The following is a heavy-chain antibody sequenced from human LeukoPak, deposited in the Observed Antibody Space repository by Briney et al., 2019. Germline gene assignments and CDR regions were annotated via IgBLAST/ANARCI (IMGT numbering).Heavy chain of an antibody. CDR3: AKVGYSFGLRKYDY. J-gene: IGHJ4*02. CDR1: GFTFSSYA. Sequence: PGGSLRLSCAASGFTFSSYAMSWVRQAPGKGLEWVSAISGSDGSTYYTDSVKGRFTISRDNSKNTLYLQMNSLRAEDTAVYYCAKVGYSFGLRKYDYWGQGTLVTVSS. D-gene: IGHD5-18*01. CDR2: ISGSDGST. V-gene: IGHV3-23*01.